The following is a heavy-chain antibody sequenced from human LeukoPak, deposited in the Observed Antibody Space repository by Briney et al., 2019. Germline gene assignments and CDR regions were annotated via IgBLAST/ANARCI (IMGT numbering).Heavy chain of an antibody. V-gene: IGHV3-23*01. D-gene: IGHD5-18*01. Sequence: GGSLRLSCAASGFTFSNYAMGWVRQAPGKGLEWVSSIDDSGGVTYFADFVKGRFTISRDNSRNTLFLLMKSLRADDTAVYYCAKEGGYSIGSRYFDLWGRGTQVTVSS. CDR3: AKEGGYSIGSRYFDL. J-gene: IGHJ2*01. CDR1: GFTFSNYA. CDR2: IDDSGGVT.